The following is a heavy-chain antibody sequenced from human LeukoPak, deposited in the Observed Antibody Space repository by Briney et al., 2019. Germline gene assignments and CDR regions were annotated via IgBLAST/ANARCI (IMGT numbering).Heavy chain of an antibody. V-gene: IGHV3-48*03. Sequence: GGSLRLFCAASGFTFSSYEMNWVRHAPGKGLVWVSSISSSGGTIYYADSVKGRFTISRDNAKNSLYLQMNSLRAEDTAVYYCARGGYSYGYTYLDYWGQGTLVTVSS. D-gene: IGHD5-18*01. CDR2: ISSSGGTI. J-gene: IGHJ4*02. CDR3: ARGGYSYGYTYLDY. CDR1: GFTFSSYE.